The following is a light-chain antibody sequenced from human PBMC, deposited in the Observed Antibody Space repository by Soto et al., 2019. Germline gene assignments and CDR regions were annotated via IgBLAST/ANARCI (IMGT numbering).Light chain of an antibody. CDR3: QTWDTGLGV. V-gene: IGLV4-69*01. CDR1: SGHSGHS. CDR2: LGFDGSH. J-gene: IGLJ2*01. Sequence: QAVVTQSPSASASLGATVKLTCTLSSGHSGHSIAWPQQHPEKGPPLLMILGFDGSHTKGDGIPDRFSGSSSGVSRYLTIASLQSEEEADYYCQTWDTGLGVFGGGTKVTVL.